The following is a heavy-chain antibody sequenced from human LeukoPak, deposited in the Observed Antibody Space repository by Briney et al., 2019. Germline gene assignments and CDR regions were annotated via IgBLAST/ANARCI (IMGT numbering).Heavy chain of an antibody. D-gene: IGHD2-21*02. Sequence: GGSLRLSCAASGFTFSSYAMSWVRQAPGEGLEWVSAISGSGGSTYYADSVKGRFTISRDNSKNTLYLQMNSLRAEDTAVYYCAKAGHIVVVTAYYFDYWGQGTLVTVSS. J-gene: IGHJ4*02. CDR2: ISGSGGST. V-gene: IGHV3-23*01. CDR3: AKAGHIVVVTAYYFDY. CDR1: GFTFSSYA.